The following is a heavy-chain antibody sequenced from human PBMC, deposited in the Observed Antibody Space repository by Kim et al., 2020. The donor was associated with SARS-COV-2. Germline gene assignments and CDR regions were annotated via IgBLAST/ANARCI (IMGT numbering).Heavy chain of an antibody. CDR1: GITFTTYA. Sequence: GGSLRLSCAASGITFTTYAMNWVRQAPGKGLDWVSGISSNGDNTYYAGSVKGRFTISRDNSKNMLYLQMNSLRVEDTAVYYCAKAPTTVTTYYNYYGMHVWGRGTTVTVSS. V-gene: IGHV3-23*01. J-gene: IGHJ6*02. CDR3: AKAPTTVTTYYNYYGMHV. D-gene: IGHD4-17*01. CDR2: ISSNGDNT.